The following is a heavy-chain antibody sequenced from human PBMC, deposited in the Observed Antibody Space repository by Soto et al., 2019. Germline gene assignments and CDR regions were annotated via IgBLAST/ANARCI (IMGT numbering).Heavy chain of an antibody. D-gene: IGHD6-19*01. CDR1: GFTFSSYA. CDR2: ISGSGGST. CDR3: AKGKGSSSGWYSDY. Sequence: GGSLRLSCAASGFTFSSYAMSWVRQAPGKGLEWVSAISGSGGSTYYADSVKGRFTISRDNSKNTLYLQMNSLRAEDTAVYYCAKGKGSSSGWYSDYWGQGTLVTVSS. V-gene: IGHV3-23*01. J-gene: IGHJ4*02.